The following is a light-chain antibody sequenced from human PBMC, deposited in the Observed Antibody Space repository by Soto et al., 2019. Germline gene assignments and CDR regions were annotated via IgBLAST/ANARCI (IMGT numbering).Light chain of an antibody. CDR3: KQTYITPSLA. Sequence: DIQMIQSPSSLSASVGDRITITCRASQNINSYLNRYQQKPGKAPKLLVYAASNLKSGVPSRFSGGGSRTDFTLTITSLQPEDFAIYYCKQTYITPSLAFGGLTKVEI. CDR1: QNINSY. J-gene: IGKJ4*01. CDR2: AAS. V-gene: IGKV1-39*01.